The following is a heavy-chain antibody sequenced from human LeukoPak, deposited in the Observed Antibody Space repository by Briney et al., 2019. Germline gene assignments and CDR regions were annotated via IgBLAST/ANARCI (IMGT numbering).Heavy chain of an antibody. CDR2: ISSSSRYI. CDR3: ALQLHSSGWYFDY. Sequence: GGSLRLSCVASGFTFSSYSLSWVRQAPEKGLEWVSSISSSSRYIYYADSVKGRFTISRDNAKNTLYLQMNSLRAEDTAVYYCALQLHSSGWYFDYWGQGTLVTVSS. D-gene: IGHD6-19*01. CDR1: GFTFSSYS. V-gene: IGHV3-21*01. J-gene: IGHJ4*02.